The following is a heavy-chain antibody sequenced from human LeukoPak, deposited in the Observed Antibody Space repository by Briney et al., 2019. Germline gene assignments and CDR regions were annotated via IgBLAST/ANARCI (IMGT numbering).Heavy chain of an antibody. Sequence: GGSLRLSCAASGFTFSSYSMNWVRQAPGKGLEWVSSIGSSSNYIYYADSMKGRFTISRDNAKNSLSLQMNSLRAEDTAVYYCARRTPGYCSGGGCYGFQHWGQGTLVTVSS. CDR3: ARRTPGYCSGGGCYGFQH. V-gene: IGHV3-21*01. J-gene: IGHJ1*01. CDR2: IGSSSNYI. D-gene: IGHD2-15*01. CDR1: GFTFSSYS.